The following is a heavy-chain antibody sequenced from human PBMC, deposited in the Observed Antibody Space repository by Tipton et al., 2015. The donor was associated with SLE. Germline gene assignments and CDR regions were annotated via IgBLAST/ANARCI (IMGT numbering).Heavy chain of an antibody. CDR3: ARGGIYSHGNAFDV. J-gene: IGHJ3*01. V-gene: IGHV1-46*01. Sequence: QSGPEEKKPGASVKVSCKAFGYIFTTYYMNWVRQAPGQGLEWMGIINPSGGSTTYAQKFQGRVTMTTVTSTSTAYMELRSLRSDDTAVYYCARGGIYSHGNAFDVWGQGTMVPVSS. CDR2: INPSGGST. CDR1: GYIFTTYY. D-gene: IGHD1-26*01.